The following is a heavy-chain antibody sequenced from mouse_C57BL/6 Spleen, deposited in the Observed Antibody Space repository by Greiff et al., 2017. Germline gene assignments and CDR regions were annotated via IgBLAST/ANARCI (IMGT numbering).Heavy chain of an antibody. CDR1: GYTFTSYW. Sequence: QVQLKQPGAELVKPGASVKVSCKASGYTFTSYWMHWVKQRPGQGLEWIGRIHPSDSDTNYNQKFKGKATLTVDKSSSTAYMQLSSLTSEDSAVYYCAIEGVTTNFDYWGQGTTLTVSS. V-gene: IGHV1-74*01. CDR3: AIEGVTTNFDY. D-gene: IGHD2-2*01. CDR2: IHPSDSDT. J-gene: IGHJ2*01.